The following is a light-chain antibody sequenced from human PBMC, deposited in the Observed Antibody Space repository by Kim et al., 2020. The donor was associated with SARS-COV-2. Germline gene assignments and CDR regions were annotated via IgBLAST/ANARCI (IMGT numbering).Light chain of an antibody. J-gene: IGLJ2*01. CDR3: QVWDSSSDPVV. V-gene: IGLV3-21*04. CDR2: YDS. CDR1: NIGSKS. Sequence: SYELTQPPSVSVAPGKTARITCGGNNIGSKSVHWYQQKPGQAPVLVIFYDSDRPSGIPARFSGSNSGNTATLTISRVEAGDEADYYCQVWDSSSDPVVFGGGTQLTVL.